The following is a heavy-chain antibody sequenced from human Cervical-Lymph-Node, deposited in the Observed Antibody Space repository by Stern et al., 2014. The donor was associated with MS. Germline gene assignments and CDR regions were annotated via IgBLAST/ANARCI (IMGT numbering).Heavy chain of an antibody. CDR2: TDYSGST. CDR1: GGSISSGCYY. J-gene: IGHJ4*02. D-gene: IGHD3-3*01. V-gene: IGHV4-31*03. CDR3: ARVSYDFWSGYFPFDY. Sequence: QVQLQESGPGLVKPSQTLSLSCTVSGGSISSGCYYWSWHRQHPGNGLVWIGYTDYSGSTYDHPFLKRRVIISVDTTKNLFLLNLSSVTAADTAVYYCARVSYDFWSGYFPFDYWGQGTLVTVSS.